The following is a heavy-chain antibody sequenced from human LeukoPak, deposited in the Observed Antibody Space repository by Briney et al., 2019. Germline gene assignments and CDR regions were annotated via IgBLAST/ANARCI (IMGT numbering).Heavy chain of an antibody. CDR1: GFTFDDYG. D-gene: IGHD6-19*01. Sequence: GGSLRLSCAASGFTFDDYGMSWVRQAPGKGLEWVSGINWNGGSTGYADSVKGRFTISRDNAKNSLYLQMNSLRAEDTALYYCARAPGYSSGWDKCYFDYWGQGTLVTVSS. V-gene: IGHV3-20*04. J-gene: IGHJ4*02. CDR3: ARAPGYSSGWDKCYFDY. CDR2: INWNGGST.